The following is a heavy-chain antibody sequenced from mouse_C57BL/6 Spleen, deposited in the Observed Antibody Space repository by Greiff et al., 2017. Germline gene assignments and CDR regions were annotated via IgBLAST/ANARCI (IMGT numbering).Heavy chain of an antibody. J-gene: IGHJ2*01. D-gene: IGHD2-3*01. Sequence: QVQLKQSGAELVKPGASVKISCKASGYAFSSSWMNWVKQRPGKGLEWIGQIYPGDGDTNYNGKFKGKATLTADKSSSTAYMQLSSLTSEDSAVYFCARGSDGYPDYWGQGTTLTVSS. CDR1: GYAFSSSW. CDR3: ARGSDGYPDY. CDR2: IYPGDGDT. V-gene: IGHV1-80*01.